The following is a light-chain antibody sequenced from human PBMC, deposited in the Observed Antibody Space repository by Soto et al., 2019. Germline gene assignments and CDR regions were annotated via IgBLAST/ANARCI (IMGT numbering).Light chain of an antibody. CDR1: QSVSSSY. V-gene: IGKV3-20*01. J-gene: IGKJ2*01. CDR2: GAS. Sequence: EIVLTQSPGTLSLSPGERATLSCRASQSVSSSYLAWYQQKPGQAPRLLIYGASSRATVIPARFSGSGSGTDFTLTISSLEPEDFAEYYCEEYGSSPRTFGQGTKLESK. CDR3: EEYGSSPRT.